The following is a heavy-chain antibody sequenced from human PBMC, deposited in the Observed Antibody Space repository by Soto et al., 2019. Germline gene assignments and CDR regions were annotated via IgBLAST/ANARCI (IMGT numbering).Heavy chain of an antibody. Sequence: QLQLQESGPGLVKPSETLSLTCTVSGGPISSSSYFWGWIRQPPGKGLEWIGSISYSGRTYYNPSLKSRGTISVDTSKNQFSLKLSSVTAADTAVYYCARQVCDSASCYAVNHFDYWGQGTLVTFSS. CDR3: ARQVCDSASCYAVNHFDY. V-gene: IGHV4-39*01. CDR2: ISYSGRT. J-gene: IGHJ4*02. D-gene: IGHD2-2*01. CDR1: GGPISSSSYF.